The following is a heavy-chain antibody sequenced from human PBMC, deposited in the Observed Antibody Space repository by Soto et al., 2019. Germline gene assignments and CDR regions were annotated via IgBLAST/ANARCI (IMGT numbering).Heavy chain of an antibody. D-gene: IGHD2-15*01. CDR1: GFTFSSYA. CDR3: ARVSQYCSGGSCYTPPSYYMDV. Sequence: GGSLRLSCAASGFTFSSYAMSWVRQAPGKGLEWVSAISSNGGSTYYANSVKGRFTISRDNSKNTLYLQMGSLRAEDMAVYYCARVSQYCSGGSCYTPPSYYMDVWGKGTTVTVSS. CDR2: ISSNGGST. J-gene: IGHJ6*03. V-gene: IGHV3-64*01.